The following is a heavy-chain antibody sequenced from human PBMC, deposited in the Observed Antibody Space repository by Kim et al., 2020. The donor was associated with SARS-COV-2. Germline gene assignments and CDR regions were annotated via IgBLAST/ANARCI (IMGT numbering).Heavy chain of an antibody. J-gene: IGHJ4*02. CDR3: ARSQSPDFWSGFGMYYFDY. Sequence: SVKVSCKASGGTFSSYAISWVRQAPGQGLEWMGGIIPIFGTANYAQKFQGRVTITADESTSTAYMELSSLRSEDTAVYYCARSQSPDFWSGFGMYYFDYWGQGTLVTVSS. D-gene: IGHD3-3*01. CDR2: IIPIFGTA. CDR1: GGTFSSYA. V-gene: IGHV1-69*13.